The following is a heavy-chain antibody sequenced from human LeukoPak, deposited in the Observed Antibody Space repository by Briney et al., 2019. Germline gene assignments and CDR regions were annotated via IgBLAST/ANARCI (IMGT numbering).Heavy chain of an antibody. CDR1: GGSISSYY. J-gene: IGHJ4*02. V-gene: IGHV4-59*01. Sequence: SETLSITCTVSGGSISSYYWSWIRQPPEKGLEWIGYIYYSGSTNYNPSLKSRVTISVDTSKNQFSLKLSSVTAADTAVYYCARVWEGSGSYLFDYWGQGTLVTVSS. CDR3: ARVWEGSGSYLFDY. CDR2: IYYSGST. D-gene: IGHD1-26*01.